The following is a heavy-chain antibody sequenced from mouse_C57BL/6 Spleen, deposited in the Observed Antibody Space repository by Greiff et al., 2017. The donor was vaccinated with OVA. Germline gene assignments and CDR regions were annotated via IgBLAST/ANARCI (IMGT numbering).Heavy chain of an antibody. CDR1: GYAFSSYW. CDR2: IYPGDGDT. J-gene: IGHJ2*01. Sequence: QVQLQQSGAELVKPGASVKISCKASGYAFSSYWMNWVKQRPGKGLEWIGQIYPGDGDTNYNGKFKGKATLTADKSSSTAYMQLSSLTSEDSAVYFCARDYYGSSYLRDYWGQGTTLTVSS. V-gene: IGHV1-80*01. D-gene: IGHD1-1*01. CDR3: ARDYYGSSYLRDY.